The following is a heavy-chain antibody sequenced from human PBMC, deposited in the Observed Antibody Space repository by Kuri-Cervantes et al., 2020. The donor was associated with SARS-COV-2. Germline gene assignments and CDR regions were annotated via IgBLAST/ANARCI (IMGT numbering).Heavy chain of an antibody. J-gene: IGHJ6*01. D-gene: IGHD5-12*01. Sequence: GGSLRLSCAASGFTFSSYAMSWVRQAPGKGLEWVSAISGSGGSTYYADSVKGRFTISRDNSKNTLYLQMNSLRAEDTAVYYCAKGMVDKIYYYYGMDVWGQGTTVTVDS. V-gene: IGHV3-23*01. CDR3: AKGMVDKIYYYYGMDV. CDR2: ISGSGGST. CDR1: GFTFSSYA.